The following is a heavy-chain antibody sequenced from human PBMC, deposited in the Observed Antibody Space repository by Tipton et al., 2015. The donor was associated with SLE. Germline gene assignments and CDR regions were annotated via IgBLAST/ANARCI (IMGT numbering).Heavy chain of an antibody. CDR3: ARQRLRLLSPLDA. D-gene: IGHD3-10*01. J-gene: IGHJ6*02. Sequence: TLSLTCTVSGASVSSFCWNWIRQSPGKGLEWIACVCNSVSTNYDPSLKSRGTISVDTSKNHFSLELTSVTAADTAVYYCARQRLRLLSPLDAWGQGTTVNVS. V-gene: IGHV4-59*08. CDR1: GASVSSFC. CDR2: VCNSVST.